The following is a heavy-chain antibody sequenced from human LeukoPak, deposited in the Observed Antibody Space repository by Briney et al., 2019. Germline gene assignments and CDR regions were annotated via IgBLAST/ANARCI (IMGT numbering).Heavy chain of an antibody. CDR2: ISGGDPTT. CDR3: AKQSLLLRGPLLIYYFDF. Sequence: GGSLRLSCAASDFSFTTYTMRWVRQAPGKGPEWVSSISGGDPTTYYADSVKGRFTISRDDSKNTLYLQMNSLRAEDTAIYYCAKQSLLLRGPLLIYYFDFWGQGTLVTVSS. J-gene: IGHJ4*02. V-gene: IGHV3-23*01. CDR1: DFSFTTYT. D-gene: IGHD3-10*01.